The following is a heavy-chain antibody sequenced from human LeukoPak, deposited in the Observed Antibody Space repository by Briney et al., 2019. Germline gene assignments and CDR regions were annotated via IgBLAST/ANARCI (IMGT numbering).Heavy chain of an antibody. D-gene: IGHD2-21*02. V-gene: IGHV3-15*06. CDR3: TTHLADCGGDCYYYYGMDV. CDR2: IKSKIDGDAP. J-gene: IGHJ6*02. CDR1: GXTFSNAC. Sequence: PGGSLTLYCAASGXTFSNACVGWVRQAPGKGRKWVGRIKSKIDGDAPKYAAPVKGRVAISRDDSKNTLYLQMNRLNTEATAVYYCTTHLADCGGDCYYYYGMDVWGQGTTVTVSS.